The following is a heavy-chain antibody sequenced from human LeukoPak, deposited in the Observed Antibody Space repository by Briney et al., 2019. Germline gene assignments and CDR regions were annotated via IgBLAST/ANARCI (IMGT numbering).Heavy chain of an antibody. V-gene: IGHV3-21*01. J-gene: IGHJ5*02. CDR2: ISSSSSYI. CDR3: ARDRSINWFDP. CDR1: GSTFSTYE. Sequence: GGSLRLSCAASGSTFSTYEMNWVRQAPGKGLEWVSSISSSSSYIYYADSVKGRFTISRDNAKNSLYLQMNSLRAEDTAVYYCARDRSINWFDPWGQGTLVTVSS. D-gene: IGHD2-2*01.